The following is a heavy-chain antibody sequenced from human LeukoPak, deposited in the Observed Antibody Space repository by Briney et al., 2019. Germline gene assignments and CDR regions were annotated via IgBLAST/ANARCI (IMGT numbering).Heavy chain of an antibody. V-gene: IGHV4-34*01. CDR1: GGSFSGYY. CDR3: ARRGDYYDSSGLNY. Sequence: SSETLSLTCAVYGGSFSGYYWSWIRQPPGKGLEWVGEINHSGSTNYNPSIKSRVTISVDTSKDQFSLKPSSVPAADTAVYYCARRGDYYDSSGLNYWGQGTLVTVSS. CDR2: INHSGST. D-gene: IGHD3-22*01. J-gene: IGHJ4*02.